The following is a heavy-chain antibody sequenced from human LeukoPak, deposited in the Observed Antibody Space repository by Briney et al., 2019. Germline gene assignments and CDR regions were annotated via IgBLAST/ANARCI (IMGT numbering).Heavy chain of an antibody. Sequence: GGSLRLSCAASGFTFSSYAMTWVRQAPGKGLEWVSAISGSGTNTNSADSVKGRFTISRDNSKNTLYLQMNSLRAEDTAVYYCAKRDSGSHYVDYWGQGTLVTVSS. CDR2: ISGSGTNT. V-gene: IGHV3-23*01. J-gene: IGHJ4*02. CDR1: GFTFSSYA. CDR3: AKRDSGSHYVDY. D-gene: IGHD1-26*01.